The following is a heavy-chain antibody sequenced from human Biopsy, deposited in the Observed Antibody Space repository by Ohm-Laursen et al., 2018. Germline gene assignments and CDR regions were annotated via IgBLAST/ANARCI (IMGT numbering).Heavy chain of an antibody. CDR1: GFRFSGYH. CDR3: AREQLMVFAMDV. D-gene: IGHD2-8*01. J-gene: IGHJ6*02. V-gene: IGHV3-48*01. Sequence: SLRLSCAASGFRFSGYHMNWVRQAPGKGLQWLAYIKSDSTTIYYADSVKSRFTISRDNAKNSLFLQMNSLRAEDTAIYYCAREQLMVFAMDVWGQGTTVTVSS. CDR2: IKSDSTTI.